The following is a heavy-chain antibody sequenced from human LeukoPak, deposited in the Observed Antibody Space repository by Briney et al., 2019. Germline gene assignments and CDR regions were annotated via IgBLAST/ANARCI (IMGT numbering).Heavy chain of an antibody. J-gene: IGHJ3*02. CDR2: RYYTGSA. CDR3: ARDAYRSDWYDAFDI. CDR1: GGSISNYY. D-gene: IGHD6-19*01. V-gene: IGHV4-59*01. Sequence: PSETLSLTCTVSGGSISNYYCSWIRQAPGKGLEWIGSRYYTGSASYSSSLRSRATISLGTSKNQFSLKLTSVTAADTAVYYCARDAYRSDWYDAFDIWGQGTLVTVSS.